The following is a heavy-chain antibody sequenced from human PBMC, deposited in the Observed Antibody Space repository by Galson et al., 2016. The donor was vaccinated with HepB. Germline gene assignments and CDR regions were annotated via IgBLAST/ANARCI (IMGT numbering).Heavy chain of an antibody. J-gene: IGHJ4*02. CDR1: GGSITSSNW. CDR2: ISHSETI. V-gene: IGHV4-4*02. CDR3: ARSMTMMGDY. Sequence: SETLSLTCAVSGGSITSSNWWSWVRQPPGKGLEWIGEISHSETINYNPSLKRRVTISLDKSKNQLSLKLNSVTAADAAVYYCARSMTMMGDYWGQGTLVTVSS. D-gene: IGHD3-22*01.